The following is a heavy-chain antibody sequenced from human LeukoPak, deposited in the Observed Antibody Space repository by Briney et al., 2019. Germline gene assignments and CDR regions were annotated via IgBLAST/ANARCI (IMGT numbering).Heavy chain of an antibody. CDR3: ERGNKTMVTSIFAS. V-gene: IGHV3-74*01. D-gene: IGHD5-18*01. Sequence: GGSLRLSCAASGFTFSTYWIHWVRQAPGKGLVWVSRINVDGSSTSYADSVKGRFTISRDNAENTLYLQMNSLRAEDTAGYYCERGNKTMVTSIFASGGRGPLFTVSS. J-gene: IGHJ4*02. CDR2: INVDGSST. CDR1: GFTFSTYW.